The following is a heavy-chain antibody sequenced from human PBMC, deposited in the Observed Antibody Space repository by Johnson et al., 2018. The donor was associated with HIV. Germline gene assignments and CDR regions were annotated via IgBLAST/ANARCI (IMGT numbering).Heavy chain of an antibody. CDR1: GFTVSSNY. V-gene: IGHV3-66*02. D-gene: IGHD1-1*01. Sequence: VQLVESGGGVVPPGRSLRLSCAASGFTVSSNYMSWVRQAPGKGLEWVSVIYSGGSTYYADSLKGRFTISRDNSKNTLYLQMNSLRAEDTAVYYCARGGNEIDAFDIWGQGTMVTVSS. CDR3: ARGGNEIDAFDI. CDR2: IYSGGST. J-gene: IGHJ3*02.